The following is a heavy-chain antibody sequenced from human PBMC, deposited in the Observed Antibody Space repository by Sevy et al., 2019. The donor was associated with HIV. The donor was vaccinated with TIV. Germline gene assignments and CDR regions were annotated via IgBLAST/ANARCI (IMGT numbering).Heavy chain of an antibody. CDR3: ARDGGRGYSADRDAFDI. J-gene: IGHJ3*02. V-gene: IGHV3-11*01. D-gene: IGHD5-12*01. Sequence: GGSLRLSCAASGFTFSDYYMSWIRQAPGKGLEWVSYISSSGSTIYYADSVKGRFTISRDNAKNSLYLQMNSLRAEDTAVYYWARDGGRGYSADRDAFDIWGQGTMVTVSS. CDR1: GFTFSDYY. CDR2: ISSSGSTI.